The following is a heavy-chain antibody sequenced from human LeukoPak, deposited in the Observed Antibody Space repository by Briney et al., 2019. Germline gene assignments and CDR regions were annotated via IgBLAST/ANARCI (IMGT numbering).Heavy chain of an antibody. Sequence: PSETLSLTCAVYGGSFSGYYWNWIRQPPGKGLEWIGSIYYSGSTYYNPSLKSRVTISVDTSKNQFSLKLSSVTAADTAVYYCAREAVKDGYNLYYFDYWGQGTLVTVSS. CDR1: GGSFSGYY. V-gene: IGHV4-34*01. D-gene: IGHD5-24*01. J-gene: IGHJ4*02. CDR2: IYYSGST. CDR3: AREAVKDGYNLYYFDY.